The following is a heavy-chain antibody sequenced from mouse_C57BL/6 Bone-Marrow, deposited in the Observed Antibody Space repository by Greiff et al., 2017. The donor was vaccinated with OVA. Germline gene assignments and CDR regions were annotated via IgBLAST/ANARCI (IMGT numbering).Heavy chain of an antibody. V-gene: IGHV1-55*01. CDR3: ARSPNWDDGGFAY. Sequence: QVQLQQPGAELVKPGASVKMSCKASGYTFTSYWITWVKQRPGQGLEWIGDIYPGSGSTNYNEKFKSKATLTVDTSSSTAYMQLSSLTSEDSAVYYCARSPNWDDGGFAYWGQGTLVTVSA. J-gene: IGHJ3*01. CDR2: IYPGSGST. D-gene: IGHD4-1*01. CDR1: GYTFTSYW.